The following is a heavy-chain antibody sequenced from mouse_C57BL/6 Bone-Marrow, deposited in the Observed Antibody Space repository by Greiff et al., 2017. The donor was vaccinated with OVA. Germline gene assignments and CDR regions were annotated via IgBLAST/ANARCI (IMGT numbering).Heavy chain of an antibody. CDR3: TRPLYYGSSPFAY. D-gene: IGHD1-1*01. CDR1: GYTFTSYW. J-gene: IGHJ3*01. Sequence: EVQLQQSGTVLARPGASVKMSCKTSGYTFTSYWMHWVKQRPGQGLEWIGAIYPGNSDTSYNQKFKGKAKLTAVTSASTAYMELSSLTKEDSAVYYCTRPLYYGSSPFAYWGQGTLVTVSA. CDR2: IYPGNSDT. V-gene: IGHV1-5*01.